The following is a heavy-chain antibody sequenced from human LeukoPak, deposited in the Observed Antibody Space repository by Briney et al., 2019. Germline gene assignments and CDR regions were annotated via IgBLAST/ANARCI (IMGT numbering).Heavy chain of an antibody. J-gene: IGHJ6*02. D-gene: IGHD2-15*01. V-gene: IGHV4-59*01. CDR3: AKGGSPTYYYYGMDV. CDR2: IYYSGST. CDR1: GGYISSYY. Sequence: SETLSLTCTVSGGYISSYYWSWIRQPPGKGLEWIGYIYYSGSTNYNPSLKSRVTISVDTSKNQFSLKLSSVTAADTAVYYCAKGGSPTYYYYGMDVWGQGTTVTVSS.